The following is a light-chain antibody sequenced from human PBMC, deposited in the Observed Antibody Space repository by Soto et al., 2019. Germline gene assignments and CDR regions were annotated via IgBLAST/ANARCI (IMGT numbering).Light chain of an antibody. CDR2: GAS. J-gene: IGKJ5*01. V-gene: IGKV1-12*01. Sequence: DIQMTQSQSSVSASVGDRVTITCRASRGVSTWLGWYQQKPGRAPKLLIYGASNLENGVPSKFSGSGSWTDFTLTISSLQPEDFATYYCQQTKSLPPTLGQGKRLELK. CDR3: QQTKSLPPT. CDR1: RGVSTW.